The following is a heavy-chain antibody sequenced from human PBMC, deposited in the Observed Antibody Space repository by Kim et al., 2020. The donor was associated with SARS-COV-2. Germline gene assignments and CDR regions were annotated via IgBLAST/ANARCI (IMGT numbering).Heavy chain of an antibody. CDR1: GYTFTSYY. Sequence: ASVQVSCKASGYTFTSYYMHWVRQAPGQGLEWMGIINPSGGSTSYAQQCQGRVTMTRDTSTSTVYMELSSLRSEDTGVYYCAGEERVFTMVRGVGWFDPWGQGNLDTVSS. D-gene: IGHD3-10*01. V-gene: IGHV1-46*01. CDR3: AGEERVFTMVRGVGWFDP. CDR2: INPSGGST. J-gene: IGHJ5*02.